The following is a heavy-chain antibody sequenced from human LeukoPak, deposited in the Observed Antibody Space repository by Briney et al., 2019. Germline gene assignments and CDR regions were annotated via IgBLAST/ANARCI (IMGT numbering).Heavy chain of an antibody. CDR3: ARGLYDSSDDAFDI. J-gene: IGHJ3*02. V-gene: IGHV3-30*04. CDR1: GFTFRSYA. D-gene: IGHD3-22*01. Sequence: GGSLRLSCAASGFTFRSYAMHWVRQAPGKGLEWVAVISYDGSNKYYADSVKGRFTISRDNSKNTLYLQMNSLRAEDTAVYYCARGLYDSSDDAFDIWGQGTMVTVSS. CDR2: ISYDGSNK.